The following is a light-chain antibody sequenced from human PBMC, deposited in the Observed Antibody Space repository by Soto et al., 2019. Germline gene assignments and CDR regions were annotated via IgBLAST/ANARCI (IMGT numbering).Light chain of an antibody. Sequence: IQLTQSPSSLSASVGDRVTITCRASQGISNYLSWYQQKPGKAPKLLIYAASTLQGGVPSRISGSGSGTDFTIIISSLQPEDFATDYCRQHNSYPPVTFGPGTKVDIK. CDR1: QGISNY. V-gene: IGKV1-9*01. CDR2: AAS. J-gene: IGKJ3*01. CDR3: RQHNSYPPVT.